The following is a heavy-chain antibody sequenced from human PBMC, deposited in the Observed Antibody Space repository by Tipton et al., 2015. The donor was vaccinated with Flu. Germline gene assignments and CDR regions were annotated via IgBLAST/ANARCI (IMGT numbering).Heavy chain of an antibody. CDR1: GFTFSSYW. J-gene: IGHJ3*02. CDR3: ASQLGRGAFDI. V-gene: IGHV3-74*01. Sequence: SLRLSCAASGFTFSSYWMHWVRQAPGKGLVWVSRINSDGSSTSYADSVKGRFTISRDNAKNTLYLQMNSLRAEDTAVYYCASQLGRGAFDIWGQGTMVTVSS. CDR2: INSDGSST. D-gene: IGHD1-1*01.